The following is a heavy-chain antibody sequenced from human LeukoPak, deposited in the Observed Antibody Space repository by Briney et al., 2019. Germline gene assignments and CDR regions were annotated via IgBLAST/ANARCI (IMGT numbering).Heavy chain of an antibody. CDR2: IYTSGST. CDR3: AREGVNYYFYYIDV. Sequence: SETLSLTCTVSGGSISDYYWSWIRQPARKGLEWIGRIYTSGSTNYNPSLKSRVTMSVDTSKNQFSLKLNSVTAADTAVYYCAREGVNYYFYYIDVWGKGTTVTVSS. CDR1: GGSISDYY. J-gene: IGHJ6*03. V-gene: IGHV4-4*07.